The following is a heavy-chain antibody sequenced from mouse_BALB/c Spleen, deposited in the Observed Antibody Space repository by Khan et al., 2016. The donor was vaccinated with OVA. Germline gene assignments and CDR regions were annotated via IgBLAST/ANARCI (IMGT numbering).Heavy chain of an antibody. Sequence: QVQLKQSGPGLVAPSQSLSITCTVSGFSLTSYGVHWVRQPPGKGLVWLGVIWAGGSTTYNSALMSRLSFSTDNSTSQVFLKMNSAQTADTAMYYWARLEDIWGQGTTLTVSS. J-gene: IGHJ2*01. CDR1: GFSLTSYG. V-gene: IGHV2-9*02. D-gene: IGHD1-3*01. CDR2: IWAGGST. CDR3: ARLEDI.